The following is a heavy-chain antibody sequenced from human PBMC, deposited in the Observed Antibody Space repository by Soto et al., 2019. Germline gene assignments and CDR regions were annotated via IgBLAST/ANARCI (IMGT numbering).Heavy chain of an antibody. CDR2: IIPIFGTA. V-gene: IGHV1-69*06. Sequence: SVKVCCKASGGTFSSYAISWVRHAPGQGLEWMGGIIPIFGTANYAQKFQGRVTITADKSTSTAYMELSSLRSEDTAVYYCAAYYDFWSGYSGAHYGMDVWGQGTTVTVSS. J-gene: IGHJ6*02. D-gene: IGHD3-3*01. CDR3: AAYYDFWSGYSGAHYGMDV. CDR1: GGTFSSYA.